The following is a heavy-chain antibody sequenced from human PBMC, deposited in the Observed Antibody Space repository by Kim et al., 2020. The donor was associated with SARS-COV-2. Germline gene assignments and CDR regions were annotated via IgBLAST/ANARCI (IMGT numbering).Heavy chain of an antibody. D-gene: IGHD5-18*01. Sequence: HPSLTGRGAISVETSKDQLSLKLSSVTAADTAVYYCARGGGYSYGAIDYWGQGTLVTVSS. J-gene: IGHJ4*02. V-gene: IGHV4-34*01. CDR3: ARGGGYSYGAIDY.